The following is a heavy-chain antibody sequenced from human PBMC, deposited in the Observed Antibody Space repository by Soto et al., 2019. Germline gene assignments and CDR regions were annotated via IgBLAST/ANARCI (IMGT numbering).Heavy chain of an antibody. CDR3: ARDLDGSGSYFTNY. CDR1: GYSFTSYD. V-gene: IGHV1-46*01. Sequence: ASVKVSCKASGYSFTSYDIHWVRQAPGQGLEWMGIINPSGGSSSYAQKFQGRVTMTRDTSTSTVHMELSSLRSDDTAVYFCARDLDGSGSYFTNYWGQGTLVTVSS. J-gene: IGHJ4*02. CDR2: INPSGGSS. D-gene: IGHD3-10*01.